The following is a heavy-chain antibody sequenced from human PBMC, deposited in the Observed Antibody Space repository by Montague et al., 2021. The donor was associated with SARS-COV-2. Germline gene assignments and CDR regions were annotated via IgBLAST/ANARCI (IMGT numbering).Heavy chain of an antibody. CDR2: ISYDGSNK. CDR1: GFSFSEYA. V-gene: IGHV3-30*04. J-gene: IGHJ4*02. Sequence: SLRLSCAASGFSFSEYAMHWVRQAPGKGLEWVAIISYDGSNKYYAVSVKGRFTISRDNSKNTLFLQMSSLRAEDTAVYFRARDRDTRHTTPIDYWGQGTLVTVSS. CDR3: ARDRDTRHTTPIDY. D-gene: IGHD2-15*01.